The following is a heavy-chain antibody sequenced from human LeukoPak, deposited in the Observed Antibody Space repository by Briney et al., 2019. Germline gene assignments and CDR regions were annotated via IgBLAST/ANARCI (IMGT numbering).Heavy chain of an antibody. CDR2: ISYDGINK. CDR1: GFTFSGYD. J-gene: IGHJ4*02. V-gene: IGHV3-30-3*01. CDR3: ARDGAHGSGNSPFDY. Sequence: GGSLRLSCAAPGFTFSGYDMSWVRQAPGKGLEWLANISYDGINKYYADSVMGRFTISRDDSKNTLYLQMNSLRAEDTAVYYCARDGAHGSGNSPFDYWGQGTLVTVSS. D-gene: IGHD3-10*01.